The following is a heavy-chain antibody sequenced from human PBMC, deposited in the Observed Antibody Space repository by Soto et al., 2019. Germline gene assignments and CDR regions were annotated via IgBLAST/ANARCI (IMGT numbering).Heavy chain of an antibody. CDR1: GYSFTSYW. CDR3: ARQYSSSSLGYYYYGMDV. D-gene: IGHD6-6*01. Sequence: PGESLKISCMGSGYSFTSYWIGWVRQMPGKGLEWMGIIYPGDSDTRYSPSFQGQVTISADKSISTAYLQWSSLKASDTAMYYCARQYSSSSLGYYYYGMDVWGQGTTVTVSS. V-gene: IGHV5-51*01. J-gene: IGHJ6*02. CDR2: IYPGDSDT.